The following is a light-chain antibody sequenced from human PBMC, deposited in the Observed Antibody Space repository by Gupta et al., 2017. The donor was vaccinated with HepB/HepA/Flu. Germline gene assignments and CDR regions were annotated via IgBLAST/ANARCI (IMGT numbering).Light chain of an antibody. J-gene: IGLJ2*01. Sequence: QSALTHPPSASGSPGQSVTISCTGTSSDVGGYNHVSWYQQPPGTAPILMWFEVNQRPSGVADRFAAYKAGTTALPNVSGLQADDEANYYCSSYAGSNNVVFGGGTKLTVL. CDR3: SSYAGSNNVV. V-gene: IGLV2-8*01. CDR2: EVN. CDR1: SSDVGGYNH.